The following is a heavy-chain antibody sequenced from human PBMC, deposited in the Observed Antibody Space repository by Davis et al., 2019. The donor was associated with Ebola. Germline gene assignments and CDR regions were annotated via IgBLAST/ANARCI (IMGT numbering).Heavy chain of an antibody. CDR2: IWYDGSNK. D-gene: IGHD1-26*01. CDR1: GFTFSSYG. Sequence: GGSLRLSCAASGFTFSSYGMHWVRQAPGKGLEWVAVIWYDGSNKYYADSVKGRFTISRDNAKNTLYLQMNSLRAEDTAVYYCVTGLMGGTNYWGQGTLVTVSS. J-gene: IGHJ4*02. CDR3: VTGLMGGTNY. V-gene: IGHV3-33*03.